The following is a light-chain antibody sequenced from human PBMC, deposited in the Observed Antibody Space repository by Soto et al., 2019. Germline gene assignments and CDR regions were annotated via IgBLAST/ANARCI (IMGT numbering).Light chain of an antibody. V-gene: IGKV1-39*01. Sequence: IQMTQSPSPLSASVGDRVTITCRASQRISNYLNWYQHKPGKAPELLIYAASSLQSGVPSRFSGGGSGTDFALPTSSLQPQDFGTYYCQKSYSPPYPFAQGTRWRSN. CDR2: AAS. CDR1: QRISNY. CDR3: QKSYSPPYP. J-gene: IGKJ2*01.